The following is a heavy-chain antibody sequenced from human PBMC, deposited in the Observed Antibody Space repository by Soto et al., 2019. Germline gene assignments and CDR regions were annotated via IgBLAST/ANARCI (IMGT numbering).Heavy chain of an antibody. J-gene: IGHJ4*02. CDR1: GFTFSSYA. Sequence: GGSLRLSCAASGFTFSSYAMSWVRQAPGKGLEWVSAISGSGGSTYYADSVKGRFTISRDNSKNTLYLQMNSLRAEDTAVYYCATERILPPSWYMDDWGQGTMVTVSS. V-gene: IGHV3-23*01. CDR3: ATERILPPSWYMDD. CDR2: ISGSGGST. D-gene: IGHD2-8*02.